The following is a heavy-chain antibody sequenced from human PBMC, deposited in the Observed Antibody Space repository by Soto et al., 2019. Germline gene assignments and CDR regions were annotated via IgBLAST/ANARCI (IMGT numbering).Heavy chain of an antibody. CDR1: GGTFSSYA. CDR3: ASCVGLLGCHLRDYYYGMDV. D-gene: IGHD1-26*01. V-gene: IGHV1-69*01. Sequence: QVQLVQSGAEVKKPGSSVKVSCKASGGTFSSYAISWVRQAPGQGLEWMGGIIPIFGTANYAQKFQGRVKITTHESPSTAYRELSSLRPEDTAVYYCASCVGLLGCHLRDYYYGMDVWGQGTTVTVSS. CDR2: IIPIFGTA. J-gene: IGHJ6*02.